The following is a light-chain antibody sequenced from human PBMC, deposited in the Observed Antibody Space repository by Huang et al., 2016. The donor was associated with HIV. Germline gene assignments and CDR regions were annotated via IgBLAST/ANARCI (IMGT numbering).Light chain of an antibody. V-gene: IGKV3-15*01. CDR2: GAS. CDR1: QTVDSD. Sequence: EVVMTQSPATLSVSPGERAALSCRASQTVDSDLAGYQQKPGQAPRLLIYGASNRAPGIPARCSGSGSGTEFTLPISGLQSEDFAVYYCQQYKNWPRTFGPGTTVDIK. CDR3: QQYKNWPRT. J-gene: IGKJ3*01.